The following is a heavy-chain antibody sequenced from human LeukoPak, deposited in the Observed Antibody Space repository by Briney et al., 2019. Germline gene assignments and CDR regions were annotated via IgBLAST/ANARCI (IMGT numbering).Heavy chain of an antibody. Sequence: SETLSLTCTVSGYSISSGYYWGWIRQPPGKGLEWIGSIYHSGSTNYNPSLKSRVTISVDTSKNQFSLKLSSVTAADTAVYYCARGVVVVTAILYYYYYMDVWGKGTTVTVSS. J-gene: IGHJ6*03. CDR3: ARGVVVVTAILYYYYYMDV. V-gene: IGHV4-38-2*02. CDR2: IYHSGST. CDR1: GYSISSGYY. D-gene: IGHD2-21*02.